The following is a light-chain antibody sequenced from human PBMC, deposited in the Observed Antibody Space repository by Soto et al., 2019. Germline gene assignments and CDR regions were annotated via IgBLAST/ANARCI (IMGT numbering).Light chain of an antibody. Sequence: DIQMTQSPSSLSASLCDRVTITCRASQNIDNYLNWYQQKPAKAXTLLIYATSTLQSGVPSRFSGSGCGTEFTLTISSLQAEDFANYFGQESYTTPAVSFGGGTKVDI. V-gene: IGKV1-39*01. CDR2: ATS. CDR3: QESYTTPAVS. J-gene: IGKJ4*01. CDR1: QNIDNY.